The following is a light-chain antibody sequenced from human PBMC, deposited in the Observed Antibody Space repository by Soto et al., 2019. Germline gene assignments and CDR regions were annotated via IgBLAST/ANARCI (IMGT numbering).Light chain of an antibody. CDR3: QQYKSWPPV. J-gene: IGKJ3*01. CDR1: QSVSSS. Sequence: EIMMTQSPGTLSVSPGERAPLSCRASQSVSSSLAWYQQKPGQAPRLLIYDASTTATGIPARFSGSGSGTEFTLTISSLQSEDSAVYYCQQYKSWPPVFGPGTKVDIK. V-gene: IGKV3-15*01. CDR2: DAS.